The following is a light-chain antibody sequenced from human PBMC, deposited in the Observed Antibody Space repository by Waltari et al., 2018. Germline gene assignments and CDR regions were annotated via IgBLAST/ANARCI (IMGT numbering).Light chain of an antibody. J-gene: IGLJ3*02. CDR3: ALYMGSGIWV. CDR2: KAN. Sequence: QTVVTQEPSLSVSPGGTVNLTCALRSCSLSPTSYSHWYQQTPGQAPRTLVYKANARSSGVPDRFSGSILGNTAALTITGAQADDESDYYCALYMGSGIWVFGGGTRLTVL. CDR1: SCSLSPTSY. V-gene: IGLV8-61*01.